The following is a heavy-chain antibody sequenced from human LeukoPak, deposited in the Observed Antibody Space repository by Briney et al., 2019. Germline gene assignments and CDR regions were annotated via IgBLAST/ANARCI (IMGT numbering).Heavy chain of an antibody. CDR2: ISSSGSTI. J-gene: IGHJ4*02. D-gene: IGHD6-6*01. V-gene: IGHV3-48*04. Sequence: GGSLRLSCAASGFTFSSYGMHWVRQAPGKGLEWVSYISSSGSTIYYADSVKGRFTISRDNAKNSLYLQMNSLRAEDTAVYYCARDYEQLVPFDYWGQGTLVTVSS. CDR1: GFTFSSYG. CDR3: ARDYEQLVPFDY.